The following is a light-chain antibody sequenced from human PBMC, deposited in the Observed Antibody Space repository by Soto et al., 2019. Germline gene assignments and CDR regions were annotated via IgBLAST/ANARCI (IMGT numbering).Light chain of an antibody. CDR2: GAS. CDR1: QSVRSTY. Sequence: DIVLTQSPGTLSLSPGERATLSCRASQSVRSTYLGWYQHKRGQAPRLLIYGASNRATGIPDRFSGSGSGTDFTLNITRLEPEDFATYFCQQSYSSVTFGQGTKLEIK. V-gene: IGKV3-20*01. J-gene: IGKJ2*01. CDR3: QQSYSSVT.